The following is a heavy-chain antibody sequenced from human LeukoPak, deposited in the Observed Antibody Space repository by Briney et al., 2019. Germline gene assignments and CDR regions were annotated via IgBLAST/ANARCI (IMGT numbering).Heavy chain of an antibody. CDR2: IFGSGGSP. D-gene: IGHD5-18*01. CDR3: GKTTVGYSSGQKPAWPVDY. J-gene: IGHJ4*02. CDR1: GFTFASHA. Sequence: GGSLRLSCEASGFTFASHAMYWVRQAPGKGLEWVAGIFGSGGSPHYADPVKGRFTISRDNSRNTVYLQINSLRAEDTAVYYCGKTTVGYSSGQKPAWPVDYWGQGTLVTVSS. V-gene: IGHV3-23*01.